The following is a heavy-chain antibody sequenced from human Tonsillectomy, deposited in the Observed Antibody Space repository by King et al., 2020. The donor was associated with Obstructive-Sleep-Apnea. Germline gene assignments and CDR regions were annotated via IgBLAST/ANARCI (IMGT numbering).Heavy chain of an antibody. Sequence: QLVQSGAEVKKPGASVKISCKASGYIFSNYYMHWVRQAPGQGLEWMGIINPIGGLTGYAQNLQGRVTMTRDTSTSTVYMELSRLTSEDTAVYYCAREGNYYGSGTYYRHYCYAMDVWGQGTTVTVSS. V-gene: IGHV1-46*03. CDR2: INPIGGLT. J-gene: IGHJ6*02. D-gene: IGHD3-10*01. CDR3: AREGNYYGSGTYYRHYCYAMDV. CDR1: GYIFSNYY.